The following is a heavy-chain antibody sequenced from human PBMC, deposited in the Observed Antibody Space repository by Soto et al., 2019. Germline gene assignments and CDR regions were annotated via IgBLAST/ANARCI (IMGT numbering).Heavy chain of an antibody. CDR3: ARHGVSDIVVVPAAMVYYYGMDV. D-gene: IGHD2-2*01. CDR2: IYPGDSDT. Sequence: PGESLKISCKGSGYSFTSYWIGWVRQMPGKGLEWMGIIYPGDSDTRYSPSFQGQVTISADKSISTAYLQWSSLKASDTAMYYCARHGVSDIVVVPAAMVYYYGMDVWGQGTTVTVPS. J-gene: IGHJ6*02. V-gene: IGHV5-51*01. CDR1: GYSFTSYW.